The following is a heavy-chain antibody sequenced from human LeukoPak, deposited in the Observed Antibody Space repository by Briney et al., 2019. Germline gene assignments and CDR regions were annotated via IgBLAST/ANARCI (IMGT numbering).Heavy chain of an antibody. CDR3: ARKKRVDTDSIMVYYYYAMDV. CDR1: GFTFGSYG. Sequence: GGSLRLSCAASGFTFGSYGMHWVRQAPGKGLEWVAVIWYDGSNKYYADSVKGRFTISRDNSKKTLYLQMNNLRAEDMAVYYCARKKRVDTDSIMVYYYYAMDVWGQGTTVTVSS. D-gene: IGHD5-18*01. CDR2: IWYDGSNK. J-gene: IGHJ6*02. V-gene: IGHV3-33*01.